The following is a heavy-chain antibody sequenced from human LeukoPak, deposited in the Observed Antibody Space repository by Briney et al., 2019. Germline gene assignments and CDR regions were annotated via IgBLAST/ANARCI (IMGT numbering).Heavy chain of an antibody. CDR1: GGSISIYY. CDR3: ARHCSSTSCHYYYMDV. J-gene: IGHJ6*03. CDR2: IYYRRCT. V-gene: IGHV4-59*08. Sequence: SETLSLTCTVSGGSISIYYWSWIRQPPGKGLEWIGYIYYRRCTNYNPSLKSRVTISVDTSKNQFSLKLSSMSAGATAVYYCARHCSSTSCHYYYMDVWGKGTTVTVSS. D-gene: IGHD2-2*01.